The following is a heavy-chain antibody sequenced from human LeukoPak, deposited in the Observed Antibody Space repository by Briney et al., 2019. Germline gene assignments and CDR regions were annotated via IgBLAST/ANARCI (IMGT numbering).Heavy chain of an antibody. Sequence: PGGSLRLSCAASGFTFSSYAMSWVRQAPGKGLEWDSAISGSGGSTYYADSVKGRFTISRDNSKNTLYLQMNSLRAEDTAVYYCAKTVLGSGSYGYWGQGTLVTVSS. D-gene: IGHD1-26*01. CDR2: ISGSGGST. J-gene: IGHJ4*02. V-gene: IGHV3-23*01. CDR3: AKTVLGSGSYGY. CDR1: GFTFSSYA.